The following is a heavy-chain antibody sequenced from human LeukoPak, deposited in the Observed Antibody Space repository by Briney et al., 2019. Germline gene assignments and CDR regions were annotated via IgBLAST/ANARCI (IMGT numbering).Heavy chain of an antibody. CDR2: IYHSGST. V-gene: IGHV4-4*02. J-gene: IGHJ4*02. Sequence: PSGTLSLTCAVSGGSISSSNWWSWVRQPPGKGLEWIGEIYHSGSTNYNPSLKSRVTISVDTSKNQFSLKLSSVTAADTAVYYCARGNAVWYYYGSGSYSLNDYWGQGTLVTVSS. CDR3: ARGNAVWYYYGSGSYSLNDY. CDR1: GGSISSSNW. D-gene: IGHD3-10*01.